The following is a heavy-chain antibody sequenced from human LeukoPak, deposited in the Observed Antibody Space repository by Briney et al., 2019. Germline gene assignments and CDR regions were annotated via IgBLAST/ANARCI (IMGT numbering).Heavy chain of an antibody. CDR1: GFTVSNNY. CDR2: IYYSGST. J-gene: IGHJ2*01. V-gene: IGHV4-59*08. Sequence: GSLRLSCAASGFTVSNNYMTWVRQAPGKGLEWIGYIYYSGSTNYNPSLKSRVTISVDTSKNQFSPKLSSVTAADTAVYYCAREAVAGASFDLWGRGTLVTVSS. CDR3: AREAVAGASFDL. D-gene: IGHD6-19*01.